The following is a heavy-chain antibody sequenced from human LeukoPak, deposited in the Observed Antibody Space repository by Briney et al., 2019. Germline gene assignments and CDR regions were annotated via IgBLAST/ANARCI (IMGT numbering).Heavy chain of an antibody. D-gene: IGHD3-22*01. Sequence: GGSPRLSCAASGFTFSSYAMHWVRQAPGKGLEYVSAISSNGGSTYYANSVKGRFTISRDNSKNTLYLQMGSLRAEDMAVYYCARSKNYYDSSGYYYPFDYWGQGTLVTVSS. CDR3: ARSKNYYDSSGYYYPFDY. V-gene: IGHV3-64*01. CDR2: ISSNGGST. CDR1: GFTFSSYA. J-gene: IGHJ4*02.